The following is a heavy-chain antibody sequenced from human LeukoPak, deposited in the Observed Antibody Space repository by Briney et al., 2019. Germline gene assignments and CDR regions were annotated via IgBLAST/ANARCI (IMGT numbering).Heavy chain of an antibody. Sequence: GGSLRLSCAASGFSLTGSWIHWVRQAPGKGLEWVSSISGDGRSTFYADSVKGRFTISRDSSTKALFLQINSLRAEDTAVYYCAKPAVPGAIFSFGYWGQGTPVTVSS. V-gene: IGHV3-23*01. CDR3: AKPAVPGAIFSFGY. J-gene: IGHJ4*02. CDR1: GFSLTGSW. D-gene: IGHD3-9*01. CDR2: ISGDGRST.